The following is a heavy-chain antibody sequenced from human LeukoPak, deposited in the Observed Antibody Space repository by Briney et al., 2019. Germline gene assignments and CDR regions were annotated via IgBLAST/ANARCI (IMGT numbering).Heavy chain of an antibody. D-gene: IGHD4-23*01. Sequence: GESLRISCKGSGYSFTSYWISWVRQMPGKGLEWMGIIYPGDSDTRYSPSFQGQVTISADKSISTAYLHWSSLKASDTAIYYCARPDDYGGKPAAFDIWGQGTLVTVSS. J-gene: IGHJ3*02. CDR3: ARPDDYGGKPAAFDI. CDR2: IYPGDSDT. CDR1: GYSFTSYW. V-gene: IGHV5-51*01.